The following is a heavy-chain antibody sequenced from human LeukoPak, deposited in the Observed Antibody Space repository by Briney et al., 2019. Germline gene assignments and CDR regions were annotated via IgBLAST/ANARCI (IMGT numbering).Heavy chain of an antibody. D-gene: IGHD5-18*01. Sequence: PGGSLRLSCAASGFTFSSYGMHWVRQAPGKGLEWVAFIRYDGSNKYYADSVKDRFTISRDNSKNTLYLQMNSLRAEDTALYYCARDQDGYSYGSVYWGQGTLVTVSS. J-gene: IGHJ4*02. CDR2: IRYDGSNK. V-gene: IGHV3-30*02. CDR1: GFTFSSYG. CDR3: ARDQDGYSYGSVY.